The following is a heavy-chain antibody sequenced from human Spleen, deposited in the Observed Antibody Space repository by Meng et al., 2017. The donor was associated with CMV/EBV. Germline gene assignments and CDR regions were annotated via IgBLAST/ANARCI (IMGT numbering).Heavy chain of an antibody. V-gene: IGHV4-39*01. CDR2: IYYSGNT. CDR3: TRQVPAAISETVDD. J-gene: IGHJ4*02. D-gene: IGHD2-2*02. CDR1: DGSISSSGFY. Sequence: SETLSLTCTVSDGSISSSGFYWGWIRQSPGKGLEWIGSIYYSGNTYYNPSLKSRVTMSVNMSKNQFSLKLTSVTAADTAIYYCTRQVPAAISETVDDWGQGTLVTVSS.